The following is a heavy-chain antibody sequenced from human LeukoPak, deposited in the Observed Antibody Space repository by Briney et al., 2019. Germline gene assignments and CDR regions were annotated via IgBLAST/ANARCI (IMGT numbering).Heavy chain of an antibody. CDR2: INSNGGDT. J-gene: IGHJ4*02. V-gene: IGHV1-2*02. CDR3: ARGGIQLWAAGDY. Sequence: ASVKVSCKASGYTFTGYYMHWVRQAPGQGLEWMGWINSNGGDTNYAQKFQGRVTMTRDTSISTAYMELSSLRSGDTAVYYCARGGIQLWAAGDYWGQGTLVTVSS. CDR1: GYTFTGYY. D-gene: IGHD5-18*01.